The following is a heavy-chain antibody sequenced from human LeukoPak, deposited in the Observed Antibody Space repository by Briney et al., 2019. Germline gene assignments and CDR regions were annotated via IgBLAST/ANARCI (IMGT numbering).Heavy chain of an antibody. D-gene: IGHD2-2*01. Sequence: GASVKVSCKPSGYTFTVNYLHWVRQAPGQGLEWVGWMNPNSGVTGYAQNFQGGVTMTRDTSISTAYMELSSLTSDDTAVYYCTRGAGTSWFDYWGQGSLVTVSS. J-gene: IGHJ4*02. V-gene: IGHV1-2*02. CDR1: GYTFTVNY. CDR2: MNPNSGVT. CDR3: TRGAGTSWFDY.